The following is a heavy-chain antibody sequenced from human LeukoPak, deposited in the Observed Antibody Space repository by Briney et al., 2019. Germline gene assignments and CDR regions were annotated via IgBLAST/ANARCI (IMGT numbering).Heavy chain of an antibody. CDR3: ARDEELWSNAPFDY. D-gene: IGHD5-18*01. Sequence: GASVKVSCKASGYIFTDYYMHWVRQAPGQELGWMGRINPNSGGTNYAQKFQGRVTMTRDTSISTAYMELSRLRSDDTAVYYCARDEELWSNAPFDYWGQGTLVTVSS. J-gene: IGHJ4*02. V-gene: IGHV1-2*06. CDR1: GYIFTDYY. CDR2: INPNSGGT.